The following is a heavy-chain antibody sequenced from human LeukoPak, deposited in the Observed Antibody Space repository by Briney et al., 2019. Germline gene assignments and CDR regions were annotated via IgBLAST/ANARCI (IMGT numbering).Heavy chain of an antibody. V-gene: IGHV3-11*01. CDR2: ISSSGSTI. CDR3: ARADGSSSSYAPLGY. CDR1: GFTFSDYY. J-gene: IGHJ4*02. D-gene: IGHD6-6*01. Sequence: PGGSLRLSCAASGFTFSDYYMSWIRQAPGKGLEWVSYISSSGSTIYYADSVKGRFTISRDNAKNSLYLQMNSLRAEDTAVYYCARADGSSSSYAPLGYWGQGSLVTVSS.